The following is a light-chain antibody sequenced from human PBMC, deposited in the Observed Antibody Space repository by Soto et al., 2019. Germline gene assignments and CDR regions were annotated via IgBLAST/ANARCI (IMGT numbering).Light chain of an antibody. V-gene: IGKV3-20*01. Sequence: EMVLTQSPGTLSLSPGERATLSCRASQSISNSYLGWHQQKPGQAPRLLIFAASNRAPGIPDRFSGSGTGTDFTLTISRLEPEDFAVYYCQQYGSSPSFGQGTKLEIK. J-gene: IGKJ2*01. CDR2: AAS. CDR1: QSISNSY. CDR3: QQYGSSPS.